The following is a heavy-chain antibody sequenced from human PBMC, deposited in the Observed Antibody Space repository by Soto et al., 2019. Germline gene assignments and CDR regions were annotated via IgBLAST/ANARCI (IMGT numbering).Heavy chain of an antibody. D-gene: IGHD2-21*02. CDR2: ISGSGGST. CDR3: AKDGSYCGGDCPRGGWFDP. Sequence: PGGSLRLSCAASGFSFSNYAMSWVRQAPGKGLEWVSAISGSGGSTYYADSVKGRFTISRDNSKNTLYLQMNSLRAEDTAVYYCAKDGSYCGGDCPRGGWFDPWGQGTLVTVSS. V-gene: IGHV3-23*01. CDR1: GFSFSNYA. J-gene: IGHJ5*02.